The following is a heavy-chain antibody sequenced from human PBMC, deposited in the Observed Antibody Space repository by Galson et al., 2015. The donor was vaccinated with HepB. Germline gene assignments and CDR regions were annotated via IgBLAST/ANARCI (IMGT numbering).Heavy chain of an antibody. CDR3: TKGDTVILVGCYLDY. CDR2: ISGSGGLT. V-gene: IGHV3-23*01. CDR1: GFTFSNYA. Sequence: SLRLSCAASGFTFSNYAMSWVRQAPGKGLEWVSGISGSGGLTYYADSVKGRFTISRDNSENTLYLHMNSLRAEDTAVYYCTKGDTVILVGCYLDYWGQGTLVTVS. D-gene: IGHD3-22*01. J-gene: IGHJ4*02.